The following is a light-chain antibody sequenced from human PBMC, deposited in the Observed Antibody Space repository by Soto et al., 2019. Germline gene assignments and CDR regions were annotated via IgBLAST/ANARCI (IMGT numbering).Light chain of an antibody. Sequence: EIVLTQSPATLSLSPGERATLSCRASQSVSSYLAWYQQKPGQAPRLLIYGASNRATGIPARFSGSGSGTDFPLTISSLEPEDFAVYYCQQRSNWPPLTFGGGTKVEIK. J-gene: IGKJ4*01. V-gene: IGKV3-11*01. CDR2: GAS. CDR3: QQRSNWPPLT. CDR1: QSVSSY.